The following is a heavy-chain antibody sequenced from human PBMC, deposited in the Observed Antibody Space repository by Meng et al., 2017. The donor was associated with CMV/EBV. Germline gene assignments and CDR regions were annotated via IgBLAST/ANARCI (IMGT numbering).Heavy chain of an antibody. J-gene: IGHJ4*02. V-gene: IGHV3-9*01. CDR3: AKSQGYCSGGSCFIYDY. D-gene: IGHD2-15*01. CDR1: GFTFDDYA. CDR2: ISWNSGSI. Sequence: GGSLRLSCAASGFTFDDYAMHWVRQAPGKGLEWVSGISWNSGSIGYADSVRGQFTISRDNAKNSLYLQMNSLRAEDTALYYCAKSQGYCSGGSCFIYDYWGQGTLVTVSS.